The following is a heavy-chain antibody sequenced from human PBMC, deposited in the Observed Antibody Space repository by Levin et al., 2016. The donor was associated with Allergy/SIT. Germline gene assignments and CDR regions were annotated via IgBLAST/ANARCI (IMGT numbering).Heavy chain of an antibody. CDR2: IKQDGSEK. CDR3: ARRFGELGGGYYGMDV. J-gene: IGHJ6*02. D-gene: IGHD3-10*01. Sequence: WIRQPPGKGLEWVANIKQDGSEKYYVDSVKGRFTISRDNAKNSLYLQMNSLRAEDTAVYYCARRFGELGGGYYGMDVWGQGTTVTVSS. V-gene: IGHV3-7*01.